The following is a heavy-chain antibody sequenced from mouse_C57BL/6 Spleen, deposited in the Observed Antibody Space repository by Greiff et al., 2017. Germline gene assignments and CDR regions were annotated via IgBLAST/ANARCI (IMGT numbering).Heavy chain of an antibody. V-gene: IGHV1-64*01. J-gene: IGHJ4*01. CDR2: IHPNSGST. Sequence: QVQLQQSGAELVKPGASVKLSCKASGYTFTSYWMHWVKQRPGQGLEWIGMIHPNSGSTNYNEKFKSKATLTVDKSSSTAYMQLSSLTSEDSAVYYCASRAVVAPYAMDYWGQGTSVTVSS. D-gene: IGHD1-1*01. CDR1: GYTFTSYW. CDR3: ASRAVVAPYAMDY.